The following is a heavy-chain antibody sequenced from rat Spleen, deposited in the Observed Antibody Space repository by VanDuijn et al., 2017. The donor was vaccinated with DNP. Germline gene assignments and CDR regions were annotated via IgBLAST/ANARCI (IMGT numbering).Heavy chain of an antibody. CDR2: ITNTGGST. CDR3: AGRPPPTRGPFDY. Sequence: EVQLVESGGGLVQPGRSLKLSCAVSGITFSDHNMAWVRQAPKKGLEWVASITNTGGSTYYRDSVKGRFTISRDNAKSTLYLQMDSLRSEDTATYYCAGRPPPTRGPFDYWGQGVTVTVSS. D-gene: IGHD1-4*01. V-gene: IGHV5-7*01. J-gene: IGHJ2*01. CDR1: GITFSDHN.